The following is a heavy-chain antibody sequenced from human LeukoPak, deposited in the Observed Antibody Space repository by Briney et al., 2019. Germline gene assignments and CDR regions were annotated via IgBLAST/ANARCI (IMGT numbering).Heavy chain of an antibody. Sequence: SVKVSCKASGGTFSSYAISWVRQAPGQGLEWMGGIIPIFGTANYAQKFQGRVTITADESTSTAYMELSSLRSEDTAVYYCAGEVVVVAATVKAVNWFDPWGQGTLVTVSS. CDR2: IIPIFGTA. CDR1: GGTFSSYA. V-gene: IGHV1-69*01. J-gene: IGHJ5*02. D-gene: IGHD2-15*01. CDR3: AGEVVVVAATVKAVNWFDP.